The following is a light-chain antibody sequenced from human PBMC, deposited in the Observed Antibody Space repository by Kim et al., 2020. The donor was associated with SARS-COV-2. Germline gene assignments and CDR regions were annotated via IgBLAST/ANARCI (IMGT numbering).Light chain of an antibody. Sequence: LPPGDRAPLSCRASQSIISSYLAWYQQTPGPAPRLLIYGASYRATGIPDRFSGSGSGTDYTLTISRLEPEDFAVYYCQQFGNSVYTFGQGTKLDI. V-gene: IGKV3-20*01. CDR2: GAS. J-gene: IGKJ2*01. CDR3: QQFGNSVYT. CDR1: QSIISSY.